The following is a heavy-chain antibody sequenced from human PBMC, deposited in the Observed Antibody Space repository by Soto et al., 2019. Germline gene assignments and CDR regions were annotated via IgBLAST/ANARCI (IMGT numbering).Heavy chain of an antibody. CDR3: AKSPGMYYYDSSGYYHYDY. Sequence: GGSLRLSCAASGFTVSSSYMNWVRQAPGKGLEWVSVIYSVGRTYYADSVKGRFTISRDNSKNTLYLQMNSLRAEDTAVYYCAKSPGMYYYDSSGYYHYDYWGQGTLVTVSS. V-gene: IGHV3-53*01. CDR1: GFTVSSSY. J-gene: IGHJ4*02. CDR2: IYSVGRT. D-gene: IGHD3-22*01.